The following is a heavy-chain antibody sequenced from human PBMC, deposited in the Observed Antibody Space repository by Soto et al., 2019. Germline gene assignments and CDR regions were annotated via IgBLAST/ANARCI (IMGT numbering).Heavy chain of an antibody. J-gene: IGHJ4*02. D-gene: IGHD2-2*01. CDR1: GFTFSNYA. CDR2: MSYDGNNK. CDR3: ARSVVVPAAFDY. Sequence: GGSLRLSCAASGFTFSNYAMHWVRQAPGKGLEWVAVMSYDGNNKYYADSVKGRFTISRDNSKNTLYLQMNSLRAEDTAVYYCARSVVVPAAFDYWGQGALVTVSS. V-gene: IGHV3-30-3*01.